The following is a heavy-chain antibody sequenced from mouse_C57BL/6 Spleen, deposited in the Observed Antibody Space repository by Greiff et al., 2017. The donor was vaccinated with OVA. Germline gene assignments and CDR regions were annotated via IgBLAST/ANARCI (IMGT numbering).Heavy chain of an antibody. CDR1: GFTFSSYT. CDR3: ARHDYYYGSSLDY. J-gene: IGHJ2*01. D-gene: IGHD1-1*01. CDR2: ISGGGGNT. V-gene: IGHV5-9*01. Sequence: EVHLVESGGGLVKPGGSLKLSCAASGFTFSSYTMSWVRQTPEKRLEWVATISGGGGNTYYPDSVKGRFTISRDNAKNTLYLQMSSLRSEDTALYYCARHDYYYGSSLDYWGQGTTLTVSS.